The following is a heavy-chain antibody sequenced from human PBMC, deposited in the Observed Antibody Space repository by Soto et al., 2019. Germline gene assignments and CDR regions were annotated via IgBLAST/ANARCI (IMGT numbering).Heavy chain of an antibody. CDR2: IYYSGST. V-gene: IGHV4-31*03. CDR3: ASGLWEHYYYYYSMDV. CDR1: GGSISSGGYY. Sequence: TLSLTCTVSGGSISSGGYYWSWIRQHPGKGLEWIGYIYYSGSTYYNPSLKSRVTISVDTSKNQFSLKLSSVTAADSAVYFCASGLWEHYYYYYSMDVWGQGTTVTVSS. J-gene: IGHJ6*02. D-gene: IGHD3-10*01.